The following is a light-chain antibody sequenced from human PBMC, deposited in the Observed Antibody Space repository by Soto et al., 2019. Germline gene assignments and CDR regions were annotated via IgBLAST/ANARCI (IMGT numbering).Light chain of an antibody. CDR2: GAS. Sequence: ETVMTQSPATLSVSPGERATLSCRASQSVGSNLAWYQLKPGQAPRLLIYGASTRATGTTTRFRGSGSGTEFTLTISSLQSEDFAVYCCQQYNNWPPAFGPGNKVEIK. CDR1: QSVGSN. J-gene: IGKJ1*01. V-gene: IGKV3-15*01. CDR3: QQYNNWPPA.